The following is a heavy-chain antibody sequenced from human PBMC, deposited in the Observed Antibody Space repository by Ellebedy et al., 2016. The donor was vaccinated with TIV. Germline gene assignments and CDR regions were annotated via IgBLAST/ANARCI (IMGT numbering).Heavy chain of an antibody. J-gene: IGHJ4*02. V-gene: IGHV1-2*04. CDR3: ARTTGYGPSPFDY. Sequence: AASVKVSCKASGYTFTGYYMHWVRQAPGQGLEWMGWINPNSGGTNYAQKFQGWVTMTRDTSISTAYMELSRLRSDDTAVYYCARTTGYGPSPFDYWGQGTLVTVSS. D-gene: IGHD4-11*01. CDR1: GYTFTGYY. CDR2: INPNSGGT.